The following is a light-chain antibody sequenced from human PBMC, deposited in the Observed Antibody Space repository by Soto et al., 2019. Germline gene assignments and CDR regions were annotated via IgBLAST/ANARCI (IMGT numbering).Light chain of an antibody. Sequence: QSVLTRPPSASGTPGQRVTISCSGSSSNIGSNTVNWYQQLPGTAPKLLIYTNDQRPSGVPDRFSGSRSGTSASLAISGLQFEDEADYHCSSWDDNLDAVVFGAGTKLTVL. CDR2: TND. CDR1: SSNIGSNT. CDR3: SSWDDNLDAVV. J-gene: IGLJ1*01. V-gene: IGLV1-44*01.